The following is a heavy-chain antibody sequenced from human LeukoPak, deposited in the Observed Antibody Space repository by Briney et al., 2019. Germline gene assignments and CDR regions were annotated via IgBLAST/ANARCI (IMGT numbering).Heavy chain of an antibody. CDR2: ISSSSSYI. J-gene: IGHJ4*02. CDR3: AKVGDGGNHLSFFGY. Sequence: GGSLRLSCAASGFTFSSYSMNWVRQPPGKGLEWVSSISSSSSYIYYADSVKGRFTISRDNAKNSLYLQMNSLRAEDTAVYHCAKVGDGGNHLSFFGYWGQGALVTVSS. V-gene: IGHV3-21*04. CDR1: GFTFSSYS. D-gene: IGHD1-14*01.